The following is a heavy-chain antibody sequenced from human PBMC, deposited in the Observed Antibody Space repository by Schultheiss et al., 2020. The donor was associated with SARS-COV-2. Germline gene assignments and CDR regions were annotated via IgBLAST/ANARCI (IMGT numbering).Heavy chain of an antibody. CDR3: ARAGDGYCSSTSCYIWFDP. Sequence: SETLSLTCTVSGGSINSYYWSWIRQPPGKGLEWIGYIYYSGSTNYNPSLKSRVTISVDTSKNQFSLKLSSVTAADTAVYYCARAGDGYCSSTSCYIWFDPWGQGTLVTVSS. V-gene: IGHV4-59*12. D-gene: IGHD2-2*02. CDR1: GGSINSYY. J-gene: IGHJ5*02. CDR2: IYYSGST.